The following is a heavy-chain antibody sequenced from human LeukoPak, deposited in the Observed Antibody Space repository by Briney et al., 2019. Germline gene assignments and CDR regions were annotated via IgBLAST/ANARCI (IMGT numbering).Heavy chain of an antibody. J-gene: IGHJ4*02. CDR1: GGSISSYY. Sequence: SETLSLTCTVSGGSISSYYWSWIRQPPGKGLEWIGYIYTSGSTNYNPSLKSRVTISVDTSKNQFSLKLSSVTAADTAVYYCTRSFYCSGGSCSRGIDYWGQGTLVTVSS. D-gene: IGHD2-15*01. CDR2: IYTSGST. V-gene: IGHV4-4*09. CDR3: TRSFYCSGGSCSRGIDY.